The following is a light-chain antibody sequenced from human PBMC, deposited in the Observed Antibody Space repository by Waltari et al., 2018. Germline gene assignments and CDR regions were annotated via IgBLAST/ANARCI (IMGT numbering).Light chain of an antibody. CDR3: AAWDDTLNGYV. J-gene: IGLJ1*01. CDR1: SSNIGTNP. CDR2: SNY. Sequence: QSVLTQPPSTSGTPGQRVTISCSGSSSNIGTNPVNWYQHLPGTAPKLLIYSNYQRPSGGPRRVSGSKSGTSASLAISGLQSEDEADYYCAAWDDTLNGYVFGTGTKVTVL. V-gene: IGLV1-44*01.